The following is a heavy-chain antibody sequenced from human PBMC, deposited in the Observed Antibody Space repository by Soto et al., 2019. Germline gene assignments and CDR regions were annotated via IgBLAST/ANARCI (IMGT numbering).Heavy chain of an antibody. D-gene: IGHD3-9*01. Sequence: SETLSLTCTVSGGSISSHYWSWIRQPPGKRLEWIGYVHNSGSTNYNPSLKSRVTTAVDTSKNQFSLRLSSVTAADTAVYYCARHVYDILTGYRNRFDPWGQGTLVTVSS. CDR2: VHNSGST. CDR3: ARHVYDILTGYRNRFDP. V-gene: IGHV4-59*08. CDR1: GGSISSHY. J-gene: IGHJ5*02.